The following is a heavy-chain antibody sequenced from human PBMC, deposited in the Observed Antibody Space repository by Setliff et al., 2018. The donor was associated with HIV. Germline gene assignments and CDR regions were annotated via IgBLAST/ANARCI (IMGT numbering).Heavy chain of an antibody. Sequence: ASLKVSCKASGDTVSSYALSWVRQAPEQGLEWMGGIIPIFATANYAQKFKGRVTITADESMTTAYMELSSLRSEDTAVYYCARSPPAKHHFDYWGQGTPVTVSS. CDR1: GDTVSSYA. CDR3: ARSPPAKHHFDY. V-gene: IGHV1-69*13. CDR2: IIPIFATA. J-gene: IGHJ4*02.